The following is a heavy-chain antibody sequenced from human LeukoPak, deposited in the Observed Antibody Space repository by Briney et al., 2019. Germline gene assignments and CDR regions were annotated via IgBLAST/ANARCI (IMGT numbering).Heavy chain of an antibody. J-gene: IGHJ5*02. Sequence: GGSLRLSCAASGFSFSSYWMSWVRQAPGKGLEWVANIKQDGSDKYYVDSVKGRFTISRDNAKNSLYLQMNSLRAEDTAVYYCARDLYSSSWYWFDPWGQGTLVTVS. V-gene: IGHV3-7*01. CDR1: GFSFSSYW. D-gene: IGHD6-13*01. CDR2: IKQDGSDK. CDR3: ARDLYSSSWYWFDP.